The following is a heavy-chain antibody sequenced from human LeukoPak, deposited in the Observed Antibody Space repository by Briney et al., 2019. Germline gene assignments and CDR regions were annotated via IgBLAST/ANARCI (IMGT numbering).Heavy chain of an antibody. CDR3: ARARREMVRGVIIPDAFDI. CDR1: GGSISSGDYY. D-gene: IGHD3-10*01. CDR2: IYYGGST. Sequence: SQTLSLTCTVSGGSISSGDYYWSWIRQPPGKGLEGSVYIYYGGSTYYNPSLKSRVTISVDTSKNQFSLKLSSVTAADTAVYCCARARREMVRGVIIPDAFDIWGQGTMVTVSS. V-gene: IGHV4-30-4*01. J-gene: IGHJ3*02.